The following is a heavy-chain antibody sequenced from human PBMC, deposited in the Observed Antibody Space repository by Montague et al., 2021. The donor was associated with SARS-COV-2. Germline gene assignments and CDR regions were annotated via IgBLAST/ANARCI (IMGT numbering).Heavy chain of an antibody. Sequence: SETLSLTCTISGGSITGYFWTWIRQPPGKGLEWLGHMHYSGSTKYNPSLESRVTMSIDTSERQFSLHLRSVTAADTGMYYCARVPFSSSWYYLDYWGQGTLVTVSS. D-gene: IGHD6-13*01. CDR2: MHYSGST. CDR3: ARVPFSSSWYYLDY. V-gene: IGHV4-59*12. CDR1: GGSITGYF. J-gene: IGHJ4*02.